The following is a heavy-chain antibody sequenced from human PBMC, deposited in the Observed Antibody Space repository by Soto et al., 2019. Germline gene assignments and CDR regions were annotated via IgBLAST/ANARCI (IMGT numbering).Heavy chain of an antibody. D-gene: IGHD3-3*01. CDR2: ISGSGGST. J-gene: IGHJ4*02. CDR3: ANIRMNSRTIFGVFIV. CDR1: GFTFSSYA. Sequence: EVQLLESGGGLVQPGGSLRLSCAASGFTFSSYAMSWVRQAPGQGLEWVSAISGSGGSTYYADSVKSRFTISRDNSKNTLYLQMNSLRSEDTAVYYCANIRMNSRTIFGVFIVWGQGTLVTVSS. V-gene: IGHV3-23*01.